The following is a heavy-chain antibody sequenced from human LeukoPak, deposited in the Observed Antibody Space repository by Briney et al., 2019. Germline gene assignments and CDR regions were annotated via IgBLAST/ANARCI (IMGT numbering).Heavy chain of an antibody. CDR2: IQYDGSKK. CDR1: GFTFSSNG. Sequence: GGSLRLSCVASGFTFSSNGMHWVRQAPGKGLEWVTFIQYDGSKKYYADSVKGRFTISRDNSKTTLYLQMNSLRAEDTAVYYCAKVFYPAAGTGRVDFPFDYWGQGTLVTVSS. V-gene: IGHV3-30*02. J-gene: IGHJ4*02. D-gene: IGHD6-13*01. CDR3: AKVFYPAAGTGRVDFPFDY.